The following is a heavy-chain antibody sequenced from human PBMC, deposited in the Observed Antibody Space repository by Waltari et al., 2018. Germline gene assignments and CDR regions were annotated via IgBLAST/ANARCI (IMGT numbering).Heavy chain of an antibody. Sequence: QVQLQESGPGLVKPSETLSLTCTVSGDSINSYSGSWIRKPPGKGLEWIGYIYYIGTTKYNPSLKSRVTMSVDTSKNQFSLNLSSVTAADTAVYYCARGGYSFGSLSDFAYWGQGTLVTVSS. CDR3: ARGGYSFGSLSDFAY. J-gene: IGHJ4*02. V-gene: IGHV4-59*01. D-gene: IGHD5-18*01. CDR2: IYYIGTT. CDR1: GDSINSYS.